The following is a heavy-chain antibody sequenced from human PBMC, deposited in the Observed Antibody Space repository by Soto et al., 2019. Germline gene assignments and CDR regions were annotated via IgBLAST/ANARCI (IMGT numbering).Heavy chain of an antibody. CDR2: IYYSGST. J-gene: IGHJ4*02. Sequence: QLQLQESGPGLVKPSETLSLTCTVSGGSISSSSYYWGWIRQSPGKGLEWIGSIYYSGSTYYNPSLKSRVTISVDTSKNQFSLKLSSVTAADTAVYYCARTRKRLLWTSPHYYFDYWGQGTLVTVSS. CDR3: ARTRKRLLWTSPHYYFDY. V-gene: IGHV4-39*01. CDR1: GGSISSSSYY. D-gene: IGHD2-2*01.